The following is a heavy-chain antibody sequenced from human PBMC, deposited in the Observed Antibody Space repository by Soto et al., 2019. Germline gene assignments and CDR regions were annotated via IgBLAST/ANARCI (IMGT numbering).Heavy chain of an antibody. J-gene: IGHJ5*02. CDR3: AREVVVAATGWFDP. CDR1: GGTFSSYA. D-gene: IGHD2-15*01. Sequence: QVQLVQSGAEVKKPGSSVKVSCKASGGTFSSYAISWVRHAPGHGLEWMGGIIPIFGTANYAQKFQGRVTITPDESTSAAYMELSSLRSEDTAVYYFAREVVVAATGWFDPWGQGTLVTVSS. V-gene: IGHV1-69*05. CDR2: IIPIFGTA.